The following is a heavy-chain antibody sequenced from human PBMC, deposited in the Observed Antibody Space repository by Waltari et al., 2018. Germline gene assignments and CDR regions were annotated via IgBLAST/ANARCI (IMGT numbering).Heavy chain of an antibody. CDR2: IYYTGSP. D-gene: IGHD2-21*02. V-gene: IGHV4-59*01. J-gene: IGHJ5*02. CDR3: ARGGGGDWEWFDP. Sequence: QVQLQESGPSLLKPSETLSLICTVSGGSISGFYWSWVRQPPGKGLDGIGYIYYTGSPHFPPSLKRRVTMSVDTSKNQFSLKLSSLTAADTAFYYCARGGGGDWEWFDPWGQGTLVTVSS. CDR1: GGSISGFY.